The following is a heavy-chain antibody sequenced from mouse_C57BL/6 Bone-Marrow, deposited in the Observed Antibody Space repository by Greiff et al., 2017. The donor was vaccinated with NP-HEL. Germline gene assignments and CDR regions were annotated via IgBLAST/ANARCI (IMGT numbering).Heavy chain of an antibody. D-gene: IGHD1-1*01. Sequence: EVQVVESGTVLARPGASVKMSCKTSGYTFTSYWMHWVKQRPGQGLEWIGAIYPGNSDTSYNQKFKGKAKLTAVTSASTAYMELSSLTNEDSAVYYCTNYYGSSYVYAMDYWGQGTSVTVSS. J-gene: IGHJ4*01. V-gene: IGHV1-5*01. CDR2: IYPGNSDT. CDR1: GYTFTSYW. CDR3: TNYYGSSYVYAMDY.